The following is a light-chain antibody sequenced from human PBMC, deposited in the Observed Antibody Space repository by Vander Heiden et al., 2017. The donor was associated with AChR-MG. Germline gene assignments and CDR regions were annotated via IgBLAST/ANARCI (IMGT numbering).Light chain of an antibody. CDR2: KTS. CDR3: QLYSVSSRT. V-gene: IGKV1-5*03. CDR1: QSLGYW. J-gene: IGKJ1*01. Sequence: DLQLTQSPSTLSASVGDRVTITCRASQSLGYWLAWYQQKPGKAPKLLIYKTSRLENGVPSRFSGSGSGPDFTLTISGLQPEDFATYYCQLYSVSSRTFGQGTTVEIK.